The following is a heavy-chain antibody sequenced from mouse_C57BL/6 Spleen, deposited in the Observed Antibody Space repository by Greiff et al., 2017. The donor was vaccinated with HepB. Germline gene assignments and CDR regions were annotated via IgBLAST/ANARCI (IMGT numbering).Heavy chain of an antibody. V-gene: IGHV5-6*01. J-gene: IGHJ3*01. CDR3: AMIHYYGSSYVAWFAY. Sequence: EVNVVESGGDLVKPGGSLKLSCAASGFTFSSYGMSWVRQTPDKRLEWVATISSGGSYTYYPDSVKGRFTISRDNAKNTLYLQMSSLKSEDTAMYYCAMIHYYGSSYVAWFAYWGQGTLVTVSA. CDR2: ISSGGSYT. D-gene: IGHD1-1*01. CDR1: GFTFSSYG.